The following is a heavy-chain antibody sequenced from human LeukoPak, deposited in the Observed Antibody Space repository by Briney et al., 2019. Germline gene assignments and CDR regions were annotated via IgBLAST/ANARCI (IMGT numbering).Heavy chain of an antibody. D-gene: IGHD2-2*01. CDR3: ARERRFVDCSSTSCYWGNDY. J-gene: IGHJ4*02. CDR1: GYTFTSYG. V-gene: IGHV1-18*01. Sequence: ASVKVSCKASGYTFTSYGISWVRQAPGQGLEWMGWISAYNGNTNYAQKLQGGVTMTTDTSTSTAYMELRSLRSDDTAVYYCARERRFVDCSSTSCYWGNDYWGQGTLVTVSS. CDR2: ISAYNGNT.